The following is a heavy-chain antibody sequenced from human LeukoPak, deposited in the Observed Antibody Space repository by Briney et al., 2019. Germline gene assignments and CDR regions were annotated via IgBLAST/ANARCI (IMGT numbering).Heavy chain of an antibody. CDR3: ASLRAVAGTDY. Sequence: GASVKVSCKASGYTFTRYYMHWVRQAPGQGLEWMGRINPNSGGTNYAQKFQGRVTMTRDTSISTAYMELSRLSSDDTAVYYCASLRAVAGTDYWGQGTLVTVSS. CDR2: INPNSGGT. V-gene: IGHV1-2*06. J-gene: IGHJ4*02. CDR1: GYTFTRYY. D-gene: IGHD6-19*01.